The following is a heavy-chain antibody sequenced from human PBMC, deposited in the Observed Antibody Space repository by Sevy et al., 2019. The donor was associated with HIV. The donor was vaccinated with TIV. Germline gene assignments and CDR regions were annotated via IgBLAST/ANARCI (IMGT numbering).Heavy chain of an antibody. V-gene: IGHV3-7*01. Sequence: GGSLRLSCAASGFTFSSHYMSWVRKAPGKGLEWVANIKQDGSDKFYVESVKGRVTISRDNAKNSLYLQLSRLRAEDSAMYFCAREALYYYDSERHYDDAFDMWGPVTMVTVSS. J-gene: IGHJ3*02. D-gene: IGHD3-22*01. CDR2: IKQDGSDK. CDR3: AREALYYYDSERHYDDAFDM. CDR1: GFTFSSHY.